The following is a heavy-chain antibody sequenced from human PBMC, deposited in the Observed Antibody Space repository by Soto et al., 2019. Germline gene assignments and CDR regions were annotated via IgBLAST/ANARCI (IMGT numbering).Heavy chain of an antibody. D-gene: IGHD3-10*01. CDR2: LKSDNGGA. CDR1: GYSFTGHY. Sequence: ASVKVSCKASGYSFTGHYMHWVRQVSGKLLEYLGWLKSDNGGAYYAPKFQGRVTFTRDTSTTTAYMELSGLRSDDTAVYFCARDLCPLGSGSPCPTYGLDVWGQGTTVTVSS. CDR3: ARDLCPLGSGSPCPTYGLDV. V-gene: IGHV1-2*02. J-gene: IGHJ6*02.